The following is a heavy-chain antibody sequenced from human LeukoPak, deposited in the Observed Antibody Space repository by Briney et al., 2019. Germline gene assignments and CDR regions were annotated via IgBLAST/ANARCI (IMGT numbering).Heavy chain of an antibody. Sequence: GGSLRLSCVGSGFTFSKYFMSWVRQAPGRGLEWVANIRKDGSDKYYVDSVRGRFTISRDSAKNSLYLQMNSLRAEDTAIYYCARDPTFNGGYWGQGTLVTVSS. CDR3: ARDPTFNGGY. D-gene: IGHD2-8*01. CDR1: GFTFSKYF. J-gene: IGHJ4*02. CDR2: IRKDGSDK. V-gene: IGHV3-7*01.